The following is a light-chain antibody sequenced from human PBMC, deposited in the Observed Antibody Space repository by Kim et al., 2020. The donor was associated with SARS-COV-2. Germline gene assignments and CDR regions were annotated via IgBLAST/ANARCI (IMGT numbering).Light chain of an antibody. CDR1: SLRSYY. CDR3: NSRDSSGNRV. J-gene: IGLJ2*01. Sequence: SSELTQDPAVSVAFGQTVRITCQGDSLRSYYASWYQQKPGQAPVLVIYGKNNRPSGIPDRFSGSSSGNTAPLTITGAQAEDQADYYCNSRDSSGNRVFGG. CDR2: GKN. V-gene: IGLV3-19*01.